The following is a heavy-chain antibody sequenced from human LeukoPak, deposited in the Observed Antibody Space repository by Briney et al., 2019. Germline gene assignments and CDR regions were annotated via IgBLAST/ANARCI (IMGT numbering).Heavy chain of an antibody. CDR3: ARDLGATGFY. CDR2: IRNKANGYTT. CDR1: GFTFSGYW. J-gene: IGHJ4*02. D-gene: IGHD1-26*01. V-gene: IGHV3-72*01. Sequence: PGGSLRLSCAASGFTFSGYWMSWVRQAPGKGLEWVGRIRNKANGYTTEYAASVKGRFTISRDDSKNSLYLQMNSLKTEDTAVYYCARDLGATGFYWGQGTLVTVSS.